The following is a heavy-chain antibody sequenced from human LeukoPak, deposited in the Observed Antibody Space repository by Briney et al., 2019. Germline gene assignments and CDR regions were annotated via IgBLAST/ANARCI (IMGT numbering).Heavy chain of an antibody. V-gene: IGHV4-61*02. CDR1: GGSISSGTYY. CDR3: ARGRDGYNSLTRGEYYYFDY. CDR2: IYTSGST. D-gene: IGHD5-24*01. Sequence: PSETLSLTCTVSGGSISSGTYYWNWIRQPAGKGLEWIGRIYTSGSTNYNPSLKSRVTISVDTSKNQFSLRLNSVTAADTAVYFCARGRDGYNSLTRGEYYYFDYWGRGTLVTVSS. J-gene: IGHJ4*02.